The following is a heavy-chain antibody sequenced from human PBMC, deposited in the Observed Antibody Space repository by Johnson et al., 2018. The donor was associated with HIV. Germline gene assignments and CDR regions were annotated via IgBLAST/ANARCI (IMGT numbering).Heavy chain of an antibody. Sequence: QVQLVESGGGVVQPGRSLRLSCAASGFTFSSYAMHWVRQAPGKGLEWVAVIWYDGSNKYYADSVKGRFTISRDNAKNTLYLQMNSLRVEDMAVYYCARDPEGYSGYDFGDAFDIWGQGTMVTVSS. CDR2: IWYDGSNK. D-gene: IGHD5-12*01. J-gene: IGHJ3*02. V-gene: IGHV3-30*04. CDR3: ARDPEGYSGYDFGDAFDI. CDR1: GFTFSSYA.